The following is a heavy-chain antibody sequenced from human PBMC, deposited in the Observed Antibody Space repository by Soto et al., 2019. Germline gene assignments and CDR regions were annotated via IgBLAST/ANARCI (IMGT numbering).Heavy chain of an antibody. D-gene: IGHD1-20*01. J-gene: IGHJ5*02. V-gene: IGHV1-8*01. Sequence: QVQLVQSGAEVKKPGASVKVSCKDSGYSFSDYDINWVRQATGQGPEWMGWMNPNSGNTGYAQKFQGRVTMTRNTSINTAYMELSSLGSEDTAGYYCARDHRYNWNDEGWFDPWGQGTLVTVSS. CDR3: ARDHRYNWNDEGWFDP. CDR1: GYSFSDYD. CDR2: MNPNSGNT.